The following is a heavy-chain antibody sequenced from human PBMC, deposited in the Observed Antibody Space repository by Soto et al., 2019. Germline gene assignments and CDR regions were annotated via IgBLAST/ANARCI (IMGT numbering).Heavy chain of an antibody. CDR3: AKGGTGHSSSWPDY. CDR2: ISWNSGRL. Sequence: EVQLVESGGGLVQPGRSLRLSCAASGFTFDEYGMHWVRQDPGKGLEWVSGISWNSGRLGYADSVKGRFTVSRDNAKNSLYLQMNSLRPEDTALYYCAKGGTGHSSSWPDYWGQGTLVTVSS. J-gene: IGHJ4*02. V-gene: IGHV3-9*01. CDR1: GFTFDEYG. D-gene: IGHD6-13*01.